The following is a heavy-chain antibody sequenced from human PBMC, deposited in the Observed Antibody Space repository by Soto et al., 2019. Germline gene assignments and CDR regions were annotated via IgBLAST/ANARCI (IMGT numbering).Heavy chain of an antibody. V-gene: IGHV3-73*02. D-gene: IGHD1-1*01. CDR3: AGHGKDGNNLPY. J-gene: IGHJ4*02. CDR2: IRTKPNSFAT. Sequence: EVQLVESGGGLVQPGGSLKLSCVASGLSFRGSAMHWVRQTSGKGLEWVGHIRTKPNSFATTYAASVKGRFTISRDDSKNMAFLQMNSLKSEDTAVYYCAGHGKDGNNLPYWGQGILVTVSS. CDR1: GLSFRGSA.